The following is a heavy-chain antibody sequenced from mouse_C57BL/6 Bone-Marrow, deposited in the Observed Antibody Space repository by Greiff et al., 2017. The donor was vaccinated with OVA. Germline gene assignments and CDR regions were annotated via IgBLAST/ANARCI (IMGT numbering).Heavy chain of an antibody. CDR1: GFNIKNTY. J-gene: IGHJ2*01. CDR2: IDPANGNT. D-gene: IGHD1-1*01. CDR3: ARRYYYGSFYYFDY. Sequence: VQLKESVAELVRPGASVKLSCTASGFNIKNTYMHWVKQRPEQGLEWIGRIDPANGNTKYAPKFQGKATVTADTSSNTAYLQLSSLTSEDTAIYYCARRYYYGSFYYFDYWGQGTTLTVSS. V-gene: IGHV14-3*01.